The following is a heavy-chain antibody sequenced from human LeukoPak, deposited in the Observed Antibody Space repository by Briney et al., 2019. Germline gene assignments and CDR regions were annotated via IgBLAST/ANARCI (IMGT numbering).Heavy chain of an antibody. D-gene: IGHD3-3*01. CDR3: ARQRGRHITVFEFDP. J-gene: IGHJ5*02. CDR2: IFYSVST. Sequence: SETLSLTCTVSGGSISSSSYYWGWIRQPPGKGLGWIGSIFYSVSTYYNPSLKSRVTISVDTSKNQFSLKLSSVTAADTAVYYCARQRGRHITVFEFDPWGQGTLVTVSS. V-gene: IGHV4-39*01. CDR1: GGSISSSSYY.